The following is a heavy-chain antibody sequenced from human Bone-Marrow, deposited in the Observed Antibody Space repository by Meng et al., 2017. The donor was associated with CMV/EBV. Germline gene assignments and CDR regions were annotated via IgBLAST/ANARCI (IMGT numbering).Heavy chain of an antibody. CDR2: IIPIFGRA. D-gene: IGHD4-11*01. J-gene: IGHJ5*02. CDR1: GGTFSSYA. Sequence: SGGTFSSYAISWVRQAPGQGLEWMGGIIPIFGRANYAQKFQGRVTITADKSTSTAYMELSSLRSEDTAVYYCARDHDSRGTSGWFDPWGQGTLVTVSS. V-gene: IGHV1-69*06. CDR3: ARDHDSRGTSGWFDP.